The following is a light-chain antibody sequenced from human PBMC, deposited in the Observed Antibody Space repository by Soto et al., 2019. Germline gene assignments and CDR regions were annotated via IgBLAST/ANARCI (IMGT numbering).Light chain of an antibody. V-gene: IGKV3-15*01. J-gene: IGKJ1*01. CDR2: DSS. CDR3: RHYNNWPPET. Sequence: EIVMTQSPATLSVSPGERATLSCRASQSVSSRLAWYQQKRGQAPRLLIYDSSTRATGIPARFSSSGSGAEFNLTISSLQSEDFAIYYCRHYNNWPPETFGQGTRWIS. CDR1: QSVSSR.